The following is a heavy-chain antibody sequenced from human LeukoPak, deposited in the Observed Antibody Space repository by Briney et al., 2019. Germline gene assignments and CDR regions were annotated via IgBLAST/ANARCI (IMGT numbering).Heavy chain of an antibody. Sequence: ASVKVSCKASGYTFTSYYMNWVRQAPGQGLEWMGIINPSGGSTSYAQKFQGRVTMTRDTSTSTVYMELSSLRSEDTAVYYCARAVRSTVVAQRALGPWGQGTLVTVSS. D-gene: IGHD2-21*01. CDR1: GYTFTSYY. J-gene: IGHJ5*02. CDR3: ARAVRSTVVAQRALGP. V-gene: IGHV1-46*01. CDR2: INPSGGST.